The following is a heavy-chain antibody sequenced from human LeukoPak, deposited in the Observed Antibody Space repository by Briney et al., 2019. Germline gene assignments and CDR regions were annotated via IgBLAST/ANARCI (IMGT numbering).Heavy chain of an antibody. Sequence: RLPSAASAVTISSYAMNWVRQAPGKGLEYVSAISSNGGSTSYANSVKGRFTISRDDSKNTLYLLMNSLKTEDTAVYYCTTEVLEGATDGTFDIWGQGTMVTVSS. D-gene: IGHD1-26*01. V-gene: IGHV3-64*01. CDR2: ISSNGGST. J-gene: IGHJ3*02. CDR1: AVTISSYA. CDR3: TTEVLEGATDGTFDI.